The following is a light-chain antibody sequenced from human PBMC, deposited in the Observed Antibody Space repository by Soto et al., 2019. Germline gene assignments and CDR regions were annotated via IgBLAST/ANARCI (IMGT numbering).Light chain of an antibody. J-gene: IGKJ4*01. CDR3: QQFSSYPLT. Sequence: IVVTQSPATLSVYQGERATLSCRASQSVNSNLAWYQQKPGKAPRLLIYDASSRATGIPDRFSGGGSGTDFTLTISRLEPEDFAVYYCQQFSSYPLTFGGGTKVDIK. V-gene: IGKV3-20*01. CDR1: QSVNSN. CDR2: DAS.